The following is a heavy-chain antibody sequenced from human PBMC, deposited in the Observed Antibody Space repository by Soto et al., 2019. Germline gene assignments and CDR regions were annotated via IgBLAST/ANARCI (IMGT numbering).Heavy chain of an antibody. Sequence: QVQLVQSGAEVKKPGASVKVSCKVSGYTLTELSMHWVRQAPGKGLEWMGGFDPEDGETIYAQKFQGRVTMTEDTSTDTAYMELSSLRSEDTAVYYCATDRPKNIAARSGGEAVYYMDVWGKGTTVTVSS. J-gene: IGHJ6*03. CDR1: GYTLTELS. CDR2: FDPEDGET. CDR3: ATDRPKNIAARSGGEAVYYMDV. D-gene: IGHD6-6*01. V-gene: IGHV1-24*01.